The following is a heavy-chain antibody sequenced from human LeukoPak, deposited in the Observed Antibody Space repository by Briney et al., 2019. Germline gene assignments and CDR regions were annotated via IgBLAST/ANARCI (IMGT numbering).Heavy chain of an antibody. CDR3: ARFSVPLYYFDY. CDR1: GDSISGHY. Sequence: PSETLSLTCTVSGDSISGHYWSWIRQPPGKGLEWIGYMYYSGGTNYNPSLKSRLTMSVDTSKNQFSLKLDSMTAADTAVYFCARFSVPLYYFDYWGQGTPVTVSS. V-gene: IGHV4-59*11. J-gene: IGHJ4*02. CDR2: MYYSGGT.